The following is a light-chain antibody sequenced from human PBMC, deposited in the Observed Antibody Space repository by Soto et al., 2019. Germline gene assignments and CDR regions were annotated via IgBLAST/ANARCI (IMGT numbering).Light chain of an antibody. Sequence: EIVMTQSPATLSVSPGERATLSCRANKSISSNLAWYQQKPGQAPRLLIYGAATRATGIPARFSGSGSGTDFTLTISGLQSEDFAVYYCQMYNNWLATFGGGTKVAIK. CDR2: GAA. J-gene: IGKJ4*01. V-gene: IGKV3-15*01. CDR1: KSISSN. CDR3: QMYNNWLAT.